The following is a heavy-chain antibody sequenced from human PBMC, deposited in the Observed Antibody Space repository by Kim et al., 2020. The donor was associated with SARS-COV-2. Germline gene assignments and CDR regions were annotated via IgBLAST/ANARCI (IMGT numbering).Heavy chain of an antibody. CDR3: ARGGSGRFSWGGFDP. Sequence: GGSLRLSCAASGFTFSSYDMHWVRQATGKGLEWVSAIGTAGDTYYPGSVKGRFTISRENAKNSLYLQMNSLRAGDTAVYYCARGGSGRFSWGGFDPWGQGTLVTVSS. V-gene: IGHV3-13*01. J-gene: IGHJ5*02. D-gene: IGHD3-10*01. CDR2: IGTAGDT. CDR1: GFTFSSYD.